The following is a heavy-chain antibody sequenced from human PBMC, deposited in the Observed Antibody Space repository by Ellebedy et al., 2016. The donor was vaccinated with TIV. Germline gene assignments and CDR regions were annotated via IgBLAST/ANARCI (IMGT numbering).Heavy chain of an antibody. J-gene: IGHJ4*02. CDR2: IYSGGGT. V-gene: IGHV3-66*01. CDR3: ASRPNGDYHFLDY. D-gene: IGHD4-17*01. Sequence: GESLMISCAASGFIVSSNYMSWVRQAPGKGLEWVSIIYSGGGTYYADSVKGRFTISRDNSKNTLYLQMNSLRVEDTAVYYCASRPNGDYHFLDYWGQGTLVTVSS. CDR1: GFIVSSNY.